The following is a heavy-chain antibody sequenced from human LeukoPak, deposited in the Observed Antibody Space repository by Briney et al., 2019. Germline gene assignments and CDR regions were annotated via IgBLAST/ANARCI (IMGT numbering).Heavy chain of an antibody. Sequence: GGSLRLSCAASGFTFSSYSMNWVRQAPGKGLEWVSAISGSGGSTYYADSVKGRFTISRDNSKNTLYLQMNSLRAEDTAVYYCAKEPYDSSLYYFDYWGQGALVTVSS. CDR2: ISGSGGST. V-gene: IGHV3-23*01. J-gene: IGHJ4*01. D-gene: IGHD3-22*01. CDR3: AKEPYDSSLYYFDY. CDR1: GFTFSSYS.